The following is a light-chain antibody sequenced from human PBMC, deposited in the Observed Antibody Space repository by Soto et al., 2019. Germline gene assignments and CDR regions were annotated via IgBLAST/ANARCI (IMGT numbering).Light chain of an antibody. V-gene: IGLV2-14*01. CDR1: SSDVGGYKY. CDR2: HVT. Sequence: QSVLTQPASVSGSPGQSITISCTGTSSDVGGYKYVSWFQQHPGKAPKLMIYHVTNRPSGVSTRFSGSKSGNTASLTISGLQAEDGADYYCNSYTSRSTYVFGTGTKVTVL. J-gene: IGLJ1*01. CDR3: NSYTSRSTYV.